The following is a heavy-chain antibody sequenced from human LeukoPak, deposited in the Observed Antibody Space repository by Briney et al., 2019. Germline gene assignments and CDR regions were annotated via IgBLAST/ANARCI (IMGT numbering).Heavy chain of an antibody. J-gene: IGHJ6*03. CDR1: GGSISSYS. D-gene: IGHD2-2*02. CDR3: ARDRDYCSSTTCYTGYYYYMDV. Sequence: PSETLSLTCTVSGGSISSYSWSWIRQPAGKGLEWIGRIYTSGNTNYNPSLKSRVTMSVDTSKNQFSLKLSSVTAADTAVYYCARDRDYCSSTTCYTGYYYYMDVWAKGPRSPSP. CDR2: IYTSGNT. V-gene: IGHV4-4*07.